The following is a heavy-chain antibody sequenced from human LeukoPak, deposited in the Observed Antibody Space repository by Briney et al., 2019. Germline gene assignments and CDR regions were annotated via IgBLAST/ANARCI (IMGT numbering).Heavy chain of an antibody. Sequence: GGSLRLSCAASGFTFINYAMTWVRQAPGKGLEWVSAISGSGDSTFNADSVKGRFTISRDNSKNSLYLQMNSLRAEDTAIYYCARDSPDYGGKGFDYWGQGTLVTVSS. V-gene: IGHV3-23*01. CDR3: ARDSPDYGGKGFDY. D-gene: IGHD4-23*01. J-gene: IGHJ4*02. CDR2: ISGSGDST. CDR1: GFTFINYA.